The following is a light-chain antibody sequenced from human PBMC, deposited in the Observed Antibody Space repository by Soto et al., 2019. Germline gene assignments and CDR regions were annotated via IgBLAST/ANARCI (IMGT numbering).Light chain of an antibody. CDR2: WAS. Sequence: DIVMTQSPDSLAVSLGERATINCKSSQNLLSSSDYLNYFAWYQHKPGQSPKLLIYWASTRQSGVPDRFSGSGSGTDFTLTISSLQPEDVAVYYCQQYYGAPITFGQGTRLEIK. V-gene: IGKV4-1*01. J-gene: IGKJ5*01. CDR3: QQYYGAPIT. CDR1: QNLLSSSDYLNY.